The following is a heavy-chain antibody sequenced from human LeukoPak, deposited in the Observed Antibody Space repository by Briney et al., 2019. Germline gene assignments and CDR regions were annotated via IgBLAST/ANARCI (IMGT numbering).Heavy chain of an antibody. CDR3: VRDGYSYGFMLAFDI. J-gene: IGHJ3*02. CDR1: GFTFSSYW. CDR2: IISDGSST. Sequence: PGGSLRLSCAASGFTFSSYWMHWVRQAPGKGLVWVSRIISDGSSTSYADSVKGRFTISRDSAKNTLYLQMNSLRAEDTAVYYCVRDGYSYGFMLAFDIWGLGTRVTVSS. V-gene: IGHV3-74*01. D-gene: IGHD5-18*01.